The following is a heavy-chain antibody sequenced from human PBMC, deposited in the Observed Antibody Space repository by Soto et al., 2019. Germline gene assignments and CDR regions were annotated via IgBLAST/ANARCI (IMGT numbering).Heavy chain of an antibody. J-gene: IGHJ6*02. D-gene: IGHD2-15*01. CDR3: ARERYCSGGSCPYYYYGMDV. CDR1: GGTFSSYA. CDR2: IIPIFGTA. Sequence: QVQLVQSGAEVKKPGSSVKVSCKASGGTFSSYAISWVRQAPGQGLEWMGGIIPIFGTANYAQKFQGRVMITANESTSTAYMELSSLRSEDTAVYYCARERYCSGGSCPYYYYGMDVWGQGTTVTVSS. V-gene: IGHV1-69*12.